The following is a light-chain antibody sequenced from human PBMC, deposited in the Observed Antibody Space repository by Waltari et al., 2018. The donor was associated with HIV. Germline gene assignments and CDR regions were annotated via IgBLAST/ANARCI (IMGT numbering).Light chain of an antibody. V-gene: IGLV1-47*01. CDR1: SSNIARIGSNY. J-gene: IGLJ2*01. CDR3: AAWGDRLKTVL. CDR2: RNS. Sequence: QSVLTQPPSASGTPGQRVTISCSGSSSNIARIGSNYVYWYQQLPGTTPKLLIYRNSQRPSGVPDRFSGSKSGTSASLAISGLRSEDEAHYYCAAWGDRLKTVLFGGGTKLTVL.